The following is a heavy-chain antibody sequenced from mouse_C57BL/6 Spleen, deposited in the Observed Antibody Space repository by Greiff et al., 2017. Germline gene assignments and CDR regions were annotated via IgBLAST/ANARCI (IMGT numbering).Heavy chain of an antibody. CDR2: IWSDGST. D-gene: IGHD1-1*01. CDR3: ARHDGGSSYNYAMDY. CDR1: GFSLTSYG. Sequence: QVQLQQSGPGLVAPSQSLSITCTVSGFSLTSYGVHWVRQPPGQGLEWLVVIWSDGSTTYNSALKSRLSISKDNSKSQVFLKMNSLQTDDTAMYYCARHDGGSSYNYAMDYWGQGASVTVSS. J-gene: IGHJ4*01. V-gene: IGHV2-6-1*01.